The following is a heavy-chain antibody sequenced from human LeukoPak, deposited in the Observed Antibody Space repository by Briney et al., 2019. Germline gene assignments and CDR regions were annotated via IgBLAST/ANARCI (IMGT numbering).Heavy chain of an antibody. J-gene: IGHJ4*02. D-gene: IGHD3-22*01. CDR3: ATLDSSGYWAQVDY. V-gene: IGHV3-7*03. Sequence: PGGSLRLSCAASEFTFFTDWMSCVRQAPGKRLEWGANINQDGSEKYYVDSVKGRFTISRDNDKTSIYLQMNSLRAEDTAVYYCATLDSSGYWAQVDYWGQGTLVTVSS. CDR2: INQDGSEK. CDR1: EFTFFTDW.